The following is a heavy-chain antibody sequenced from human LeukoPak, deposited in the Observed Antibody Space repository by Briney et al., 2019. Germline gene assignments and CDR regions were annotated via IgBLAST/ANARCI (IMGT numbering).Heavy chain of an antibody. J-gene: IGHJ3*02. CDR3: AKDSRIMVPGDAFDI. Sequence: GGFLRLSCAASGFSFNNYWMNWVRQAPGKGLEWVANIKQDGSEKYYVDSVKGRFTISRDNAKNSLYLQMNSLRAEDTAVYYCAKDSRIMVPGDAFDIWGQGTMVTVSS. CDR1: GFSFNNYW. V-gene: IGHV3-7*03. D-gene: IGHD2-8*01. CDR2: IKQDGSEK.